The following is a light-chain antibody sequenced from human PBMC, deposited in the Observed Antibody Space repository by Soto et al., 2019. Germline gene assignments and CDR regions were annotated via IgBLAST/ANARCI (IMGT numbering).Light chain of an antibody. Sequence: QSALTQPASVSGSPGQSITISCTGASSNVGGFDHGSWYQQHPGKVPRLLIYDVSSRPSGVSDRFSGSKSGNTASLTISGLQAEDEADYYCNSFTTTNTYVFGTGTKVTVL. CDR2: DVS. J-gene: IGLJ1*01. CDR3: NSFTTTNTYV. CDR1: SSNVGGFDH. V-gene: IGLV2-14*03.